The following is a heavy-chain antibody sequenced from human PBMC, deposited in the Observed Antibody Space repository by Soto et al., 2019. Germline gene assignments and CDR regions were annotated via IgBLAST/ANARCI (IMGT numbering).Heavy chain of an antibody. J-gene: IGHJ6*02. V-gene: IGHV4-30-4*01. D-gene: IGHD3-9*01. Sequence: PSETLSLTCTVSGGSISSGDYYWSWIRQPPGKGLEWIGYIYYSGSTYYNPSLKSRVTISVDTPKNQFSLKLSSVTAADTAVYCCARVVNDILTGAFPVDYYYGMDVWGQGTTVTVSS. CDR1: GGSISSGDYY. CDR3: ARVVNDILTGAFPVDYYYGMDV. CDR2: IYYSGST.